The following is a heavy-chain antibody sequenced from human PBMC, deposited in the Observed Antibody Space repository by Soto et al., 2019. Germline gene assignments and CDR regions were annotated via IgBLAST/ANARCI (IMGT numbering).Heavy chain of an antibody. J-gene: IGHJ6*02. V-gene: IGHV4-39*01. CDR1: GGSIINRGYY. Sequence: PSETLSLTCTVSGGSIINRGYYWGWIRQPPGKGLEWIGYIYYSGSTYYNPSLKSRVTISVDTSKNQFSLKLSSVTAADTAVYYCARLPRGYNYGMDVWGQGTTVTVSS. CDR2: IYYSGST. CDR3: ARLPRGYNYGMDV.